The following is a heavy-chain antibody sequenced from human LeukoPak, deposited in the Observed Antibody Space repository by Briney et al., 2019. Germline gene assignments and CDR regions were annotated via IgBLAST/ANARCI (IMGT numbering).Heavy chain of an antibody. J-gene: IGHJ3*02. Sequence: PSETLSLTCTVSGGSISSSSYYWGWIRQPPGKGLEWIGSIYYSGSTYYNPSLKSRVTISVDTSKNQFSLKLSSVTAADTAVYYCARVRRITMIVVVIGAFDIWGQGTMVTVSS. D-gene: IGHD3-22*01. CDR2: IYYSGST. CDR3: ARVRRITMIVVVIGAFDI. CDR1: GGSISSSSYY. V-gene: IGHV4-39*01.